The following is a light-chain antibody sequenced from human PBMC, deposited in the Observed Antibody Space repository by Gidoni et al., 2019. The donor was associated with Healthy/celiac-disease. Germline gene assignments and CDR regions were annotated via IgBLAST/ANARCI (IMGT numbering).Light chain of an antibody. CDR2: EDN. J-gene: IGLJ3*02. CDR1: SGSIASNY. V-gene: IGLV6-57*01. Sequence: NFMLTQPHSVSESPGKTVTIACTRSSGSIASNYVQWYQQLPGSSPTTVLYEDNQRPSGVPDRFSGSIDSSSNSASLTISGLKTEDEADYYCQSYDSSNQRVFGGGTKLTVL. CDR3: QSYDSSNQRV.